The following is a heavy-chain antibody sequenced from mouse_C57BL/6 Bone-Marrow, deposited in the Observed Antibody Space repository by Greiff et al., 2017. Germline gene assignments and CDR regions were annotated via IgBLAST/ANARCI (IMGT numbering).Heavy chain of an antibody. CDR2: ISDGGSYT. V-gene: IGHV5-4*01. CDR3: ARDGRQLRLLFAY. Sequence: EVQLVESGGGLVKPGGSLKLSCAASGFTFSSYAMSWVRQTPEKRLEWVATISDGGSYTYYPDNVKGRFTISRDNAKNKLYLQMSHLKSEDTAMYYCARDGRQLRLLFAYWGQGTLVTVSA. D-gene: IGHD3-2*02. J-gene: IGHJ3*01. CDR1: GFTFSSYA.